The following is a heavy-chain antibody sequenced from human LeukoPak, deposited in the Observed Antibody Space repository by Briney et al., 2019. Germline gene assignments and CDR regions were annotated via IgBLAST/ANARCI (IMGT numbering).Heavy chain of an antibody. Sequence: SETLSLTCAVSGYSINSACYWGWIRQPPGKGLEWIASMYHSGITYYNSSLKSRATISVDTSKNQFSLKLNSVTAADTSVYYCARLTPGKNWFDPWGHGTLVTVSS. V-gene: IGHV4-38-2*01. CDR3: ARLTPGKNWFDP. J-gene: IGHJ5*02. D-gene: IGHD3-10*01. CDR1: GYSINSACY. CDR2: MYHSGIT.